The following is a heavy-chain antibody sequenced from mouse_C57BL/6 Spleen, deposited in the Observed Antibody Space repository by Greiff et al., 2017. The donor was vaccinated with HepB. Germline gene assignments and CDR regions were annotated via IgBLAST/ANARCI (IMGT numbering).Heavy chain of an antibody. CDR3: AREELRFAY. Sequence: VQLQQSGAELVKPGASVKLSCTASGFNIKVYYMHWVKQRTEQGLEWIGRIDPEDGETKYAPKFQGKATITADTSSNTAYLQLSSLTSEDTAVYYCAREELRFAYWGQGTLVTVSA. J-gene: IGHJ3*01. CDR2: IDPEDGET. CDR1: GFNIKVYY. V-gene: IGHV14-2*01.